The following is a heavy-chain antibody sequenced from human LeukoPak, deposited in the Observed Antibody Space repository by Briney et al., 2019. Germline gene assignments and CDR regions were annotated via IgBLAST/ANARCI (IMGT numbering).Heavy chain of an antibody. CDR1: GFTFTSSA. V-gene: IGHV1-58*02. D-gene: IGHD2-2*01. CDR3: AAGDTNCSSTSCYFRGFDP. J-gene: IGHJ5*02. Sequence: SVKVSCKASGFTFTSSAMQWVRQARGQRLEWIGWIVVGSGNTYYAQKFQERVTITRDMSTSTAYMELSSLRSEDTAVYYCAAGDTNCSSTSCYFRGFDPWGQGTLVTVSS. CDR2: IVVGSGNT.